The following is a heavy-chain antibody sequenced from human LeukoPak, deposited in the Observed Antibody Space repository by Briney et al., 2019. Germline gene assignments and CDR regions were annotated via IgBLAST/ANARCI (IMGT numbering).Heavy chain of an antibody. J-gene: IGHJ4*02. V-gene: IGHV1-69*01. Sequence: GASVKVSFKASGGTFSSYAISWVRQAPGQGLEWMGGIIPIFGTANYAQKFQGRVTITADESTSTAYMELSSLRSEDTAVYYCAGGYSNYFDYWGQGTLVTVSS. D-gene: IGHD4-11*01. CDR3: AGGYSNYFDY. CDR1: GGTFSSYA. CDR2: IIPIFGTA.